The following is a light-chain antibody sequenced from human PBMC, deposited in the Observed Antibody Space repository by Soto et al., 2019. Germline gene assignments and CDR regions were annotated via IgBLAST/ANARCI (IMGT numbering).Light chain of an antibody. CDR2: DAS. CDR1: QSVISTY. J-gene: IGKJ5*01. V-gene: IGKV3-15*01. Sequence: EIVLTQSPGTLSLSPGERATLSCRSSQSVISTYLAWYQQKPGQAPRLLIYDASTRATVIPARFSGSGSGTEFTLTIRSLQSEDFAVYYCQQYNDWPPITFGQGTRLEIK. CDR3: QQYNDWPPIT.